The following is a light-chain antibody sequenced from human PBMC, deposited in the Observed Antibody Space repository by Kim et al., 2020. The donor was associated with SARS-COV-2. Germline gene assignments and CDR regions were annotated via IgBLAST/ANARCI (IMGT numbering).Light chain of an antibody. CDR3: SSYTTANTRL. Sequence: QSALTQPPFVSGSPGQSITISCTGTSSDIGAFKYVSWFQQHPGKAPKLMIYDVTERPSGISNRFSGSTSGNTASLTISGLQAEDEADYYWSSYTTANTRLFGTGTKVTVL. CDR2: DVT. V-gene: IGLV2-14*03. J-gene: IGLJ1*01. CDR1: SSDIGAFKY.